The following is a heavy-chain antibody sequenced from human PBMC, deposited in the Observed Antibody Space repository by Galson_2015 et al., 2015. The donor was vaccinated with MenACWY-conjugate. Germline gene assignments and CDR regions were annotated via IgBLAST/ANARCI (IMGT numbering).Heavy chain of an antibody. V-gene: IGHV4-4*08. CDR1: WGSTRNPY. Sequence: TLSPTRPFPWGSTRNPYLGWFRPPPGEGPERVAYIRAPGGLKDNPSLKSRVPMSADKSNNQFSLRLISVTAADTAVYYCARIPTWGSSFGYFDYWGQGILVAVSS. D-gene: IGHD7-27*01. CDR2: IRAPGGL. J-gene: IGHJ4*02. CDR3: ARIPTWGSSFGYFDY.